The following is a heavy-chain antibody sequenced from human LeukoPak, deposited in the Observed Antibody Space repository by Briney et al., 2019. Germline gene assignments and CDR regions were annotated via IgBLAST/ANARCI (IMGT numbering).Heavy chain of an antibody. V-gene: IGHV3-7*01. CDR1: GFTFSSYW. Sequence: GGSLRLSCAASGFTFSSYWMSWVRQAPGKGLEWVANIKQDGSEKYYVDSVKGRFTISRDNAKNSLYLQMNSLRAEDTAVYYCARQPFGPGTYLQYWGQGTLVIVSS. J-gene: IGHJ1*01. CDR2: IKQDGSEK. D-gene: IGHD3-10*01. CDR3: ARQPFGPGTYLQY.